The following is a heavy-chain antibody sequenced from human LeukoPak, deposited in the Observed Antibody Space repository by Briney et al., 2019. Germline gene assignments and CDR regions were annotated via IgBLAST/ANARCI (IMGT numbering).Heavy chain of an antibody. J-gene: IGHJ6*02. CDR2: VYYSGCT. V-gene: IGHV4-59*01. Sequence: AETLSLTCTVSGGSISSYYWSWLRQPAGKGLEGMGYVYYSGCTNYNPSLKSRVTISVATSKNHFSLKLSSVTAADTAVYYCARDRRPNCSCASCPPSYYGMDVWGQGTTVTVSS. CDR3: ARDRRPNCSCASCPPSYYGMDV. D-gene: IGHD2-15*01. CDR1: GGSISSYY.